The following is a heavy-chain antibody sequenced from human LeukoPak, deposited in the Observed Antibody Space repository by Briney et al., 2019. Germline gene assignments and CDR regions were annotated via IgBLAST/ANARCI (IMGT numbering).Heavy chain of an antibody. J-gene: IGHJ6*02. CDR2: IYYSGST. D-gene: IGHD5-18*01. V-gene: IGHV4-30-4*01. Sequence: SETLSLTCTVSGGSISSGDYYWSWLRQPPGKGLEWIGYIYYSGSTYYNPSLKSRVTISVDTSKNQFSLKLSSVTAADTAVYYCASGPGVGDTAMVTAPSGYYYYGMDVWGQGTTVTVSS. CDR1: GGSISSGDYY. CDR3: ASGPGVGDTAMVTAPSGYYYYGMDV.